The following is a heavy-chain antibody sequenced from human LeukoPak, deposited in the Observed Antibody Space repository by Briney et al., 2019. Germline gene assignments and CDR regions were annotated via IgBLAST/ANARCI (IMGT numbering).Heavy chain of an antibody. CDR2: INHSGST. J-gene: IGHJ4*02. Sequence: SETLSLTCAVYGGSFSGYYWRWIRQPPGKGLEWIGEINHSGSTNYNPSLKSRVTISVDTSKNQFSLKLSSVTAADTAVYYCARKGHYYGSGSYSHWGQGTLVTVSS. D-gene: IGHD3-10*01. V-gene: IGHV4-34*01. CDR1: GGSFSGYY. CDR3: ARKGHYYGSGSYSH.